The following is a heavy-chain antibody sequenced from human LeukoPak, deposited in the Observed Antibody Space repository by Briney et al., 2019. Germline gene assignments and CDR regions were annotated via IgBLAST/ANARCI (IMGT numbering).Heavy chain of an antibody. Sequence: SETLSLTCTVSGGSISSYYWSWIRQPPGKGLEWIGYIYYSGSTNYNPSLKSRVTISVDTSKNQFSLKLSSVTAADTAVYYCARGITVVNGDAFDIWGQGTMVTVSS. J-gene: IGHJ3*02. D-gene: IGHD4-23*01. CDR1: GGSISSYY. CDR2: IYYSGST. CDR3: ARGITVVNGDAFDI. V-gene: IGHV4-59*01.